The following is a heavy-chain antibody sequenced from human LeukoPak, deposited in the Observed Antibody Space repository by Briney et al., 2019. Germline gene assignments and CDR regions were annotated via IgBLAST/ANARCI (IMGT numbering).Heavy chain of an antibody. D-gene: IGHD6-19*01. Sequence: GGSLRLSCAASGFTFSSYSMNWVRQAPGKGLEWVSYISSSSSTIYYADSVKGRFTISRDNAKNSLYLQMNSLRAEDTALYYCAKDIASSAWGVFDYWGQGTLVTVSS. CDR1: GFTFSSYS. J-gene: IGHJ4*02. V-gene: IGHV3-48*04. CDR2: ISSSSSTI. CDR3: AKDIASSAWGVFDY.